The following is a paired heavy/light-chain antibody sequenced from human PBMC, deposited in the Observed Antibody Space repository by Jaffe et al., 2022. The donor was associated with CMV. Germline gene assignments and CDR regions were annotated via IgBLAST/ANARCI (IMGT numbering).Heavy chain of an antibody. CDR2: IYYSGST. D-gene: IGHD6-13*01. Sequence: QVQLQESGPGLVKPSQTLSLTCTVSGGSISSGGYYWSWIRQHPGKGLEWIGYIYYSGSTYYNPSLKSRVTISVDTSKNQFSLKLSSVTAADTAVYYCARDAGDVAAADPGGPYYYYYYGMDVWGQGTTVTVSS. J-gene: IGHJ6*02. CDR3: ARDAGDVAAADPGGPYYYYYYGMDV. V-gene: IGHV4-31*03. CDR1: GGSISSGGYY.
Light chain of an antibody. CDR3: QQRSNWPRFT. Sequence: EIVLTQSPATLSLSPGERATLSCRASQSVSSYLAWYQQKPGQAPRLLIYDASNRATGIPARFSGSGSGTDFTLTISSLEPEDFAVYYCQQRSNWPRFTFGPGTKVDIK. V-gene: IGKV3-11*01. J-gene: IGKJ3*01. CDR1: QSVSSY. CDR2: DAS.